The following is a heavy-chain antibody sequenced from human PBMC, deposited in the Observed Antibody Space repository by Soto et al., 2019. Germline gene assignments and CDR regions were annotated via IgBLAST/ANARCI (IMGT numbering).Heavy chain of an antibody. J-gene: IGHJ5*02. CDR1: GGSISSGGYY. Sequence: SETLSLTCTVSGGSISSGGYYWSWIRQHPGKGLEWIGYIYYSGSTYYNPSLKSRVTISVDTSKNQFSLKLSSVTAADTAVYYCARDYGGNSGWYGPRGKGTRVTVSS. D-gene: IGHD4-17*01. CDR3: ARDYGGNSGWYGP. V-gene: IGHV4-31*03. CDR2: IYYSGST.